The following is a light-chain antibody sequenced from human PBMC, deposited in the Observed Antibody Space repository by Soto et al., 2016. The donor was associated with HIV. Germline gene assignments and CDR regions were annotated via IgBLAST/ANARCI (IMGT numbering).Light chain of an antibody. Sequence: SYVVTQPPSVSVAPGKTARITCGANNIGSKSVHWYQQRSGQAPVLVIYDDRDRPSGIPEQFSGSNSGNTATLTISRVEVGDEADYYCQVWDSSSDHVIFGGGTRLTV. CDR3: QVWDSSSDHVI. V-gene: IGLV3-21*04. J-gene: IGLJ2*01. CDR2: DDR. CDR1: NIGSKS.